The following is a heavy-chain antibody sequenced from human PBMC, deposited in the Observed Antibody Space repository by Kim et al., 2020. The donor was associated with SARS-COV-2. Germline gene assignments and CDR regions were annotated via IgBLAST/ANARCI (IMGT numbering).Heavy chain of an antibody. V-gene: IGHV4-59*01. D-gene: IGHD4-4*01. Sequence: QPPGKGLEWIGDQYRTGSYRYKPSHKPPATISVDTSKKQFSLILTSVTASDTAVYYCASATGTTGRFDSWGQGTLVTVSS. CDR2: QYRTGSY. J-gene: IGHJ4*02. CDR3: ASATGTTGRFDS.